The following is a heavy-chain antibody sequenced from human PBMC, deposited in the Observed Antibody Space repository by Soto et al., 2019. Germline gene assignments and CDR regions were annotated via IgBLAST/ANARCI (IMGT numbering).Heavy chain of an antibody. CDR3: ASDARGTRGFDEMGI. D-gene: IGHD3-9*01. CDR1: GYTFTGYY. CDR2: INPNSGDT. Sequence: GPSVKVSCKASGYTFTGYYMHWVRQAPGRGLEWMGWINPNSGDTEYAQKFQGRVTTTRDTSFNLVYMEMSGLMSDDTAVYFCASDARGTRGFDEMGIWGQGTTVTVSS. J-gene: IGHJ6*02. V-gene: IGHV1-2*02.